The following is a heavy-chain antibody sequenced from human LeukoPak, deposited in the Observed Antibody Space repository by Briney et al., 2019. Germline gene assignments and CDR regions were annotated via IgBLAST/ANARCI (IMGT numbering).Heavy chain of an antibody. CDR1: GGSISSGGYY. V-gene: IGHV4-31*03. CDR2: IYYSGST. CDR3: ARDDYSNGYYFDY. D-gene: IGHD4-11*01. Sequence: PSETLSLTCTVSGGSISSGGYYWSWIRQHPGKGLEWIGYIYYSGSTYYNPSLKSRVPISVDTSKNQFSLKLSSVTAADTAVYYCARDDYSNGYYFDYWGQGTLVTVSS. J-gene: IGHJ4*02.